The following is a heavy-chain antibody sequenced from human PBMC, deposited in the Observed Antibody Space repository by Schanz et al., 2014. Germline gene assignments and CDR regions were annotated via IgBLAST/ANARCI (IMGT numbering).Heavy chain of an antibody. Sequence: EVQVLESGEGLVEAGGSLRLSCATSGFTFITYTMNWVRQTPGKGLEWVSRMIGSGSSVFYADSVKGRFTISRDNLKNTVYLQMNSLRAGDTAVYYCAKDGRLPYYGTGSDFDYWGQGTLVAVSS. V-gene: IGHV3-23*01. CDR2: MIGSGSSV. CDR1: GFTFITYT. D-gene: IGHD3-22*01. J-gene: IGHJ4*02. CDR3: AKDGRLPYYGTGSDFDY.